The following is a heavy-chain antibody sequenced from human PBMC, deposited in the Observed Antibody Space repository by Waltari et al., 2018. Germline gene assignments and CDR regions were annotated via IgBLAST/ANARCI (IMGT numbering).Heavy chain of an antibody. V-gene: IGHV1-2*02. Sequence: QAQLVQSGAEVKKPGASVKVSCKASGYTFTDHYIHWVRQAPGQGPEWMGWIDPRKGDATYARNCQDKGTMTRDTSISTAYMYVSSLGSDGAAIYYCARTGYKKPHYLDFWGQGTLVTVSS. CDR1: GYTFTDHY. J-gene: IGHJ4*02. CDR2: IDPRKGDA. CDR3: ARTGYKKPHYLDF. D-gene: IGHD5-12*01.